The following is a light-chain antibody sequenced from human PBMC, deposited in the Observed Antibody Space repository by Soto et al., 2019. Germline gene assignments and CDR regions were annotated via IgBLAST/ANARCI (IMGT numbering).Light chain of an antibody. Sequence: EILMTQSPATLSVSPGERATLSCRASQSVSSNLAWYQQKPGQAPRLLIYAVSTRATGIPARFSGSGSGTEFTLTISSLQSEDFAVYYCQQYNNWPRTFGQGTKVDIK. CDR1: QSVSSN. J-gene: IGKJ1*01. CDR2: AVS. V-gene: IGKV3-15*01. CDR3: QQYNNWPRT.